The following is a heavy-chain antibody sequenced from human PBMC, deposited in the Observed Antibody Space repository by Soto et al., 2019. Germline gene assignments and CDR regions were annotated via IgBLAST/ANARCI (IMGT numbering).Heavy chain of an antibody. J-gene: IGHJ4*02. CDR2: INAGNGNT. D-gene: IGHD3-16*01. V-gene: IGHV1-3*01. Sequence: ASVKVSCKASGITFTTYAIHWVRQAPGQGLEWMGWINAGNGNTRYSQKFQGRVTLTSDTSASTAYMDLSSLTSEDTAIYYCARAIICYVTRGEGPRVTV. CDR3: ARAIICYVT. CDR1: GITFTTYA.